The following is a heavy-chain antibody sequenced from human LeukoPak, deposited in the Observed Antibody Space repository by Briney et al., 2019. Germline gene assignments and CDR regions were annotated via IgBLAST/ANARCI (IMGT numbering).Heavy chain of an antibody. Sequence: ASVKVSCKASGYTFTSYDINWVRQATGQGLEWMRWMNPNSGNTGYAQKFQGRVTMTRNTSISTAYMELSSLRSEDTAVYYCARGPGDYYYYYGMDVWGQGTTVTVSS. V-gene: IGHV1-8*01. CDR3: ARGPGDYYYYYGMDV. CDR1: GYTFTSYD. J-gene: IGHJ6*02. CDR2: MNPNSGNT. D-gene: IGHD7-27*01.